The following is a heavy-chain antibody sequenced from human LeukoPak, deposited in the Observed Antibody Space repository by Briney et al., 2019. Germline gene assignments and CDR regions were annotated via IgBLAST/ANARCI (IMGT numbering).Heavy chain of an antibody. D-gene: IGHD5-12*01. CDR1: GFTFSSYS. CDR3: ARVAATTMSYYYYYGMDV. Sequence: GGSLRLSCAASGFTFSSYSMNWVRQAPGMGLEWVSSISSSSSYIYYADSVKGRFTISRDNAKNSLYLQMNSLRAEDTAVYYCARVAATTMSYYYYYGMDVWGKGTTVTVSS. J-gene: IGHJ6*04. CDR2: ISSSSSYI. V-gene: IGHV3-21*01.